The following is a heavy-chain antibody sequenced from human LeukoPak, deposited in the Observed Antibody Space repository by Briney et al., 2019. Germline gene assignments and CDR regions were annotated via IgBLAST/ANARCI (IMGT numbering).Heavy chain of an antibody. J-gene: IGHJ6*02. CDR3: ASGYSYGFSYYYYGMDV. CDR1: GDSINSLDL. V-gene: IGHV4-4*02. CDR2: MYLSGTT. Sequence: PSGTLSLTCTVSGDSINSLDLWSWVRQPPGKGLEWIGEMYLSGTTHSNPSVKSRVTISIDKSKNQFFLNLSSVTAADTAVYYCASGYSYGFSYYYYGMDVWGQGTTVTVSS. D-gene: IGHD5-18*01.